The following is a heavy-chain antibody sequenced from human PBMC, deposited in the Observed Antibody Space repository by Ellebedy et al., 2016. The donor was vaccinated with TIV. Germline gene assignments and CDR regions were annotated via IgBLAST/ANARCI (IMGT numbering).Heavy chain of an antibody. Sequence: GESLKISCAASGFAFSSNDMSWVRQAPGKGLEWVSSISGSGDTDYADSVKGRFTISRDNSKNKLFLQMNSLRAEDPALYYCAKDSGWEHEYWGQGTLVAVSS. CDR3: AKDSGWEHEY. J-gene: IGHJ4*02. D-gene: IGHD3-10*01. CDR2: ISGSGDT. CDR1: GFAFSSND. V-gene: IGHV3-23*01.